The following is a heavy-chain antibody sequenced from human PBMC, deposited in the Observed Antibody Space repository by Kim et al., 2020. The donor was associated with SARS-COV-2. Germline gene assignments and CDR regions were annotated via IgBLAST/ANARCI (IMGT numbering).Heavy chain of an antibody. D-gene: IGHD3-10*01. J-gene: IGHJ4*02. CDR1: GFTFSSYS. Sequence: GGSLRLSCAASGFTFSSYSMNWVRQAPGKGLEWVSSISSSSSYIYYADSVKGRFTISRDNAKNSLYLQMNSLRAEDTAVYYCAREGAKAAMVRGVINYWGQGTLVTVSS. CDR3: AREGAKAAMVRGVINY. V-gene: IGHV3-21*01. CDR2: ISSSSSYI.